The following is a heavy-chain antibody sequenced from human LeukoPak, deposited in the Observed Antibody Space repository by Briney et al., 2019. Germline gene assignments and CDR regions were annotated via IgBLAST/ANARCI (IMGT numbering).Heavy chain of an antibody. Sequence: GGSLRLSCAASGFTFSDYYMSWIRQAPGKGLVWVSHVNSDGSSTSYADSVKGRFTISRDNAKNTLYLQMNSLRAEDTAVYYCARTLLRWDAFDTWGQGTMVTVFS. CDR3: ARTLLRWDAFDT. CDR2: VNSDGSST. V-gene: IGHV3-74*01. J-gene: IGHJ3*02. CDR1: GFTFSDYY. D-gene: IGHD2-15*01.